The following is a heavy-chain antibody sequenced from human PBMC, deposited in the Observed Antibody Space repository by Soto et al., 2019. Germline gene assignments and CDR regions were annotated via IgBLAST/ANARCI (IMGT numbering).Heavy chain of an antibody. Sequence: PGESLKISCXAFEYRFRIYWISWVRQKPGAGLERMGRVDPNDSFATYSPSFEGHVSISVDKSTNIVYLQWRSLRASDTATYYCARHQSGSGNSNFDFWGQGTPVTVSS. J-gene: IGHJ4*02. CDR3: ARHQSGSGNSNFDF. CDR2: VDPNDSFA. V-gene: IGHV5-10-1*01. CDR1: EYRFRIYW. D-gene: IGHD3-10*01.